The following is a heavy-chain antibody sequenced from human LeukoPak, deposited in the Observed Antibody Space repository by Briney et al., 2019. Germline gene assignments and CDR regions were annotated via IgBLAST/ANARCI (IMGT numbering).Heavy chain of an antibody. CDR3: ARAIQLWLYNDY. CDR2: INPDSGGT. D-gene: IGHD5-18*01. V-gene: IGHV1-2*02. CDR1: GYTFTGYY. Sequence: ASVKVSCKASGYTFTGYYMHWVRHAPGQGLGWMGWINPDSGGTNYAQKFQGRVTMTRDTSISTAYKELSRLRSDDTAVYYCARAIQLWLYNDYWGQGTLVTVSS. J-gene: IGHJ4*02.